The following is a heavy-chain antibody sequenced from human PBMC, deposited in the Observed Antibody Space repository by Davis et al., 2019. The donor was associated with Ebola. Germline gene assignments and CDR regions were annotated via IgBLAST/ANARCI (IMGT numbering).Heavy chain of an antibody. CDR2: INHSGST. D-gene: IGHD3-3*01. CDR1: GGSFSGYY. CDR3: ARGGYDFWSGYYGRYFDL. V-gene: IGHV4-34*01. Sequence: PSETLSLTCAVYGGSFSGYYWSWIRQPPGKGLEWIGEINHSGSTNYNPSLKSRVTISVDTSKNQFSLKLSSVTAADTAVYYCARGGYDFWSGYYGRYFDLWGRGTLVTVSS. J-gene: IGHJ2*01.